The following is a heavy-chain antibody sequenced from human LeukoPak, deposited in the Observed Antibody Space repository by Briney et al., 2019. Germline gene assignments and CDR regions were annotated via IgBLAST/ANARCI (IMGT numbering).Heavy chain of an antibody. CDR1: GFTFSDYY. Sequence: PGGSLRLSCAASGFTFSDYYMSWIRQAPGKGLEWVSYISSGGSTIYYADSVKGRFTISRDNAKNSLYLQMKNLRAEDRAVYYGARHLVVATYDYWGQGTLVTVSS. CDR2: ISSGGSTI. CDR3: ARHLVVATYDY. V-gene: IGHV3-11*01. J-gene: IGHJ4*02. D-gene: IGHD2-21*01.